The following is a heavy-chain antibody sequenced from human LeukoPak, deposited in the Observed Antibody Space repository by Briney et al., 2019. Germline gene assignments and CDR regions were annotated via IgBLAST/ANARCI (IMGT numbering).Heavy chain of an antibody. CDR3: AKEKAVARSSGWHAFDV. CDR1: EFSVSSIY. V-gene: IGHV3-53*01. D-gene: IGHD6-19*01. CDR2: IYSDGTT. J-gene: IGHJ3*01. Sequence: GGSLRLSCAASEFSVSSIYMNWVRQAPGKGLEWVSVIYSDGTTYYADSVKGRFTIPRDDSKNTLYLHMNSLRAEDTAVYYCAKEKAVARSSGWHAFDVWGQGSLVTVSS.